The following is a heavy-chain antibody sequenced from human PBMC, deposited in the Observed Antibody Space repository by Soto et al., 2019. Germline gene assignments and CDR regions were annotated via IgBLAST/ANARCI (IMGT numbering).Heavy chain of an antibody. CDR2: ISGSGGST. D-gene: IGHD3-22*01. Sequence: GGSLRLSCAASGFTFSSYAMSWVRQAPGKGLEWVSAISGSGGSTYYADSVKGRFTISRDNSKNTLYLQMSSLRAEDTAVYYCAKGYSSGYYHPEYFQHWGQGTLVTVSS. J-gene: IGHJ1*01. CDR1: GFTFSSYA. V-gene: IGHV3-23*01. CDR3: AKGYSSGYYHPEYFQH.